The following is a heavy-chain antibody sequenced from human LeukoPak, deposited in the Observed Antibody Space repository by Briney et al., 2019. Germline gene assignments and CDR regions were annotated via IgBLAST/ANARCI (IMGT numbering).Heavy chain of an antibody. CDR1: GYTFTSYG. V-gene: IGHV1-18*01. CDR3: ASLRLLSGSYWEWFDP. CDR2: IGAYNGNT. D-gene: IGHD1-26*01. Sequence: GASVKVSCKASGYTFTSYGISWVRQAPGQGLEWMGWIGAYNGNTNYAQKLQGRVTMTTDTSTSTAYMELRSLRSDDTAVYYCASLRLLSGSYWEWFDPWGQGTLVTVSS. J-gene: IGHJ5*02.